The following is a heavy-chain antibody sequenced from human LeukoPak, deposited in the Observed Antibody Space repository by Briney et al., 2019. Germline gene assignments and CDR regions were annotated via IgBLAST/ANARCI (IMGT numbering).Heavy chain of an antibody. Sequence: SETLSLTCTVSGGSISSSSYYWGWIRQPPGKGLEWIGSIYYSGSTYYNPSLKSRVTISVDTSKNQFSLKLSSVTAADTAVYYCARHLGARLYYYYMDVWGKGTTVTVSS. J-gene: IGHJ6*03. D-gene: IGHD6-6*01. CDR3: ARHLGARLYYYYMDV. CDR1: GGSISSSSYY. CDR2: IYYSGST. V-gene: IGHV4-39*01.